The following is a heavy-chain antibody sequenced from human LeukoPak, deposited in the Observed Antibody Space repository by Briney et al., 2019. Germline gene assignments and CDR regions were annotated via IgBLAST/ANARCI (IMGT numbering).Heavy chain of an antibody. CDR3: AADPPKDYDILTGYYSEDYYGMDV. V-gene: IGHV1-58*02. CDR1: GFTFTSSA. Sequence: SVNVSCKASGFTFTSSAMQWVRQARGQRLEWIGWIVVGSGNTNYAQKFQERVTITRDMSTSTAYMELSSLRSEDTAVYYCAADPPKDYDILTGYYSEDYYGMDVWGQGTTVTVSS. CDR2: IVVGSGNT. J-gene: IGHJ6*02. D-gene: IGHD3-9*01.